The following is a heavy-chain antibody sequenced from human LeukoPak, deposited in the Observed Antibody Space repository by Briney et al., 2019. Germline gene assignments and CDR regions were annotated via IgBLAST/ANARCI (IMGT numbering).Heavy chain of an antibody. D-gene: IGHD3-22*01. CDR1: GYTFTGYY. V-gene: IGHV1-69*13. CDR3: AGGPGEYYYDSYYYYYMDV. J-gene: IGHJ6*03. Sequence: ASVKVSCKASGYTFTGYYMHWVRQAPGQGLEWMGGIIPIFGTANYAQKFQGRVTITADESTSTAYMELSSLRSEDTAVYYCAGGPGEYYYDSYYYYYMDVWGKGTTVTISS. CDR2: IIPIFGTA.